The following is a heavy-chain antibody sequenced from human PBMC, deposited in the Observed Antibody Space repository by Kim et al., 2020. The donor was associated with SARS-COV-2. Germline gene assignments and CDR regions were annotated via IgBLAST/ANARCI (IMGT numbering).Heavy chain of an antibody. V-gene: IGHV3-66*01. J-gene: IGHJ6*02. Sequence: ATSATGRLPISRDNSKNTLYLQMNSLRAEDTAVYYCASGSYYYYGMDVWGQGTTVTVSS. CDR3: ASGSYYYYGMDV.